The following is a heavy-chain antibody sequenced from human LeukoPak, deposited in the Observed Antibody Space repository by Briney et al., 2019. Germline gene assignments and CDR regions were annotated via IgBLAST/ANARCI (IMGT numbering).Heavy chain of an antibody. J-gene: IGHJ3*02. V-gene: IGHV3-64*01. D-gene: IGHD3-10*01. CDR2: ISSNGGST. CDR3: ARSPGEVVNPEYAFDI. CDR1: GFTFSSYA. Sequence: GGSLRLTCAASGFTFSSYAMHWVRQAPGKGLEYVSAISSNGGSTYYANSVKGRFTISRDNSKNTLYLQMGSLRAEDMAVYYCARSPGEVVNPEYAFDIWGQGTMVTVSS.